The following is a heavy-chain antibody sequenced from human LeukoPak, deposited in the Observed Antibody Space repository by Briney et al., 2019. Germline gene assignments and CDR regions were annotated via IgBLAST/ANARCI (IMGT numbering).Heavy chain of an antibody. V-gene: IGHV4-59*08. D-gene: IGHD6-13*01. CDR2: IYYTGTT. CDR1: AGSISSYY. CDR3: ARRAHGTDDY. Sequence: PSETLSLTCTVSAGSISSYYWNWLRQSPGKGLEWIGYIYYTGTTKYNPSLTSRVTISIDTSKNQFSLKLSSVTAADTAVYYCARRAHGTDDYWGQGTLVTVSS. J-gene: IGHJ4*02.